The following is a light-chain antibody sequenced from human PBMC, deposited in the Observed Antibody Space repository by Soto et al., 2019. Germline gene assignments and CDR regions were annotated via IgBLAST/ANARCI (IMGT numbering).Light chain of an antibody. Sequence: EIVLTQSPGTLSLSPGERATLXXRASQSVSSSYLAWYQQKPDKAPRVXIDGASSRATGSPDRFSGSGSGTDFTLTISRLEPEDFATYYCQQANSVPHTFGGGTKVDIK. CDR2: GAS. CDR1: QSVSSSY. CDR3: QQANSVPHT. V-gene: IGKV3-20*01. J-gene: IGKJ4*01.